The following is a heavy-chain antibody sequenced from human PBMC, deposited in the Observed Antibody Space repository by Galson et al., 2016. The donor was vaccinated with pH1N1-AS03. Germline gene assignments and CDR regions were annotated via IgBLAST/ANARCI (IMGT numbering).Heavy chain of an antibody. CDR2: IYYTGST. CDR3: ARALRIEAASRYYFEY. V-gene: IGHV4-59*01. J-gene: IGHJ4*02. D-gene: IGHD6-13*01. Sequence: ETLSLTCTVSGGSISTYDWSWVRQPPGKGPEWIGNIYYTGSTNYNPSLRSRVSISVDTSKNQFSLNMTSLTAADTAVYYCARALRIEAASRYYFEYWGQGTLVAVSS. CDR1: GGSISTYD.